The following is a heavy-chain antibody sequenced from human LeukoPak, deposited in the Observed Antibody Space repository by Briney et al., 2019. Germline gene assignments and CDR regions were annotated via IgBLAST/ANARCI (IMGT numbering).Heavy chain of an antibody. D-gene: IGHD5-18*01. Sequence: SETLSLTCAVYGGSFSGYYGSWIRQPPGKGLEWIGEINHSGSTNYNPSLKSRVTISVDTSKNQFSLKLSSVTAADTAVYYCARGRAMASYYYYYYMDVWGKGTTVTVSS. CDR1: GGSFSGYY. CDR2: INHSGST. CDR3: ARGRAMASYYYYYYMDV. J-gene: IGHJ6*03. V-gene: IGHV4-34*01.